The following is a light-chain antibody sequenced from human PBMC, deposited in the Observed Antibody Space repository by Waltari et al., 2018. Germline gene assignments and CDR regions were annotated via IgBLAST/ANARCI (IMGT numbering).Light chain of an antibody. Sequence: QSALTQPASVSGSPGQSITISCPGTTDDVGLYNYVAWSQQHPGKAPKLIIYDVRQRPSGVSNRFSGCTSGNTASLTISGLQAEDEADYYCNSYSSSDTYVLFGGGTKLTVL. CDR2: DVR. V-gene: IGLV2-14*03. J-gene: IGLJ2*01. CDR1: TDDVGLYNY. CDR3: NSYSSSDTYVL.